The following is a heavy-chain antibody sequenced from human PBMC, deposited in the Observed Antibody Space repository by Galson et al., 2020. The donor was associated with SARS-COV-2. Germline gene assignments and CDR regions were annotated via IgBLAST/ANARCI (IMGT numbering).Heavy chain of an antibody. V-gene: IGHV3-48*03. Sequence: GGSLRLSCAASGLTFSNTEMNWVRQAPGKGLEWLSYISMSGITIYYADSVKGRFTISRDNAENSLYLQMNSLRDEDTGIYYCATGDVWFESWGQGTLVTVSS. J-gene: IGHJ5*01. CDR3: ATGDVWFES. CDR2: ISMSGITI. CDR1: GLTFSNTE. D-gene: IGHD7-27*01.